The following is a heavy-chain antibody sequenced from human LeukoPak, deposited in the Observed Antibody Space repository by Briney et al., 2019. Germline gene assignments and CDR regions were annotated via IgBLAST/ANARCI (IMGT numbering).Heavy chain of an antibody. CDR1: GFTFSSYA. Sequence: GGSLRLSCAASGFTFSSYAMSWVRQAPGKGLEWVSAISGSGGSTYYADSVKGRFTISGDNSKNTLYLQMNSLRAEDTAVYYCAKPPKLLWFGELLSPFDYWGQGTLVTVSS. V-gene: IGHV3-23*01. CDR2: ISGSGGST. J-gene: IGHJ4*02. D-gene: IGHD3-10*01. CDR3: AKPPKLLWFGELLSPFDY.